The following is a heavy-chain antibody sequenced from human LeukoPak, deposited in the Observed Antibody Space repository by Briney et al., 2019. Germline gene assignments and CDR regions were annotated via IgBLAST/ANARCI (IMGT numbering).Heavy chain of an antibody. CDR1: GFTFSSCS. J-gene: IGHJ6*03. CDR2: ISSSSSYI. V-gene: IGHV3-21*01. Sequence: PGGSLRLSCAASGFTFSSCSMNWVRQAPGKGLEWVSSISSSSSYIYYADSVKGRFTISRDNAKNSLYLQMNSLRAEDTAVYYCARDGKGENYMDVWGKGTTVTVSS. CDR3: ARDGKGENYMDV. D-gene: IGHD1-26*01.